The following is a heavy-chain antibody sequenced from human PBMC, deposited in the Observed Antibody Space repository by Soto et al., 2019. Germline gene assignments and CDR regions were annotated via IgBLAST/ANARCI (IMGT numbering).Heavy chain of an antibody. CDR2: ISFDGTKK. D-gene: IGHD4-17*01. V-gene: IGHV3-30-3*01. Sequence: GWSLRLSCSASVFTCNIYALHWVRQAPGKGLEWVAVISFDGTKKYYSDSVKGRFTISRDNLKNTLYLQMNNLRVEDAALYFCAREDDYGYRYINYGLDVWGQGTTITVSS. CDR1: VFTCNIYA. CDR3: AREDDYGYRYINYGLDV. J-gene: IGHJ6*02.